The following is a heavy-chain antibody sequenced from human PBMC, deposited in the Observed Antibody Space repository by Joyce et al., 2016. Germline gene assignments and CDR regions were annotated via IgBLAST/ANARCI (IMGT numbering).Heavy chain of an antibody. J-gene: IGHJ6*02. V-gene: IGHV1-2*02. CDR2: INTDTGAT. CDR3: ARAPVADYGMDV. CDR1: GYTFSDHW. Sequence: QVQLVQSGAEVQKPGASVKVSCKASGYTFSDHWMHWVRQAPGQGLGWLGGINTDTGATNYAQKFQGRVTMTWDTAISTVSMNLNSLRPDDTAVYYCARAPVADYGMDVWGQGTTVTVSS. D-gene: IGHD6-19*01.